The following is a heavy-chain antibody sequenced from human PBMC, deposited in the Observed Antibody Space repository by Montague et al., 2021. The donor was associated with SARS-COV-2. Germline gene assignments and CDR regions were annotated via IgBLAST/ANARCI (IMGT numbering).Heavy chain of an antibody. Sequence: SETLSLTCAVSDDSITSSTYYWAWIRQPPGKGLEWIGSFYYTGSTYYNPSLKSRVTMSADTSKKHFSLNLNSVTAADTAVYYCARGRSGFFNPLDYWGQGTLVTVSS. CDR1: DDSITSSTYY. V-gene: IGHV4-39*02. CDR2: FYYTGST. CDR3: ARGRSGFFNPLDY. D-gene: IGHD3-3*01. J-gene: IGHJ4*02.